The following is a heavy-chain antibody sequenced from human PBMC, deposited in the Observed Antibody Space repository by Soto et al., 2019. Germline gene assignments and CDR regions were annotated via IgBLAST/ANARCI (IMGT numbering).Heavy chain of an antibody. Sequence: ASVKVSCKAAGYTLTSYGISWVRQAPGQGLEWMGWISAYNGNTNYAQKLQGRVTMTTDTSTSTAYMELRSLRSEDTAVYYCAREGLVFASSTVNSDHHYYVLAVWGQGTTVPVSS. CDR1: GYTLTSYG. V-gene: IGHV1-18*01. CDR3: AREGLVFASSTVNSDHHYYVLAV. D-gene: IGHD3-3*02. J-gene: IGHJ6*02. CDR2: ISAYNGNT.